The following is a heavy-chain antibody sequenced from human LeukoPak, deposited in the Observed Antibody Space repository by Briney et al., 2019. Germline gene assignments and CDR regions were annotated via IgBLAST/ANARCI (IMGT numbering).Heavy chain of an antibody. CDR1: GYTFTSYY. J-gene: IGHJ5*02. V-gene: IGHV1-46*03. D-gene: IGHD2-2*01. Sequence: ASVKVSCKASGYTFTSYYMHWVRQAPGQGLEWMGIINPSGGSTGYAQKFQGRVTMTRDTSTSTVYMELSSLRSEDTAVYYCARDSTPYCSSTSCYSVDPWGQGTLVTVSS. CDR3: ARDSTPYCSSTSCYSVDP. CDR2: INPSGGST.